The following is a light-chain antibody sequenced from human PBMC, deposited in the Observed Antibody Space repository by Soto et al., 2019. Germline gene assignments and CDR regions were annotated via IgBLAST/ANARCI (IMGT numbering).Light chain of an antibody. CDR2: ENN. Sequence: QSALTQPPSVSAAPGQKVTISCSGTNSNIGNNYVSWYQQLPGTVPKYLIYENNKRPSGISDRFSGSKSGTSATLGITGLQTGDEAYYYCATWDNSLNAVVFGGGTKLTVL. V-gene: IGLV1-51*01. CDR3: ATWDNSLNAVV. CDR1: NSNIGNNY. J-gene: IGLJ2*01.